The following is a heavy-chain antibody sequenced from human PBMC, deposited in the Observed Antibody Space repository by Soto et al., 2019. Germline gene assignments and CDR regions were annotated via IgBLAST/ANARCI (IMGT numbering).Heavy chain of an antibody. V-gene: IGHV1-18*01. CDR2: INTYNGMT. J-gene: IGHJ4*02. CDR1: GYTFINYH. Sequence: QVQLVQSGGEVKKPGASVTVSCKASGYTFINYHITWVRQAPGQGLEWMAWINTYNGMTDYAQRFQGRVTMTRYTSTSKAYMELRNLGSDDTAVYFCAKSPRGEMATDWGQGTLVTVSS. CDR3: AKSPRGEMATD. D-gene: IGHD5-12*01.